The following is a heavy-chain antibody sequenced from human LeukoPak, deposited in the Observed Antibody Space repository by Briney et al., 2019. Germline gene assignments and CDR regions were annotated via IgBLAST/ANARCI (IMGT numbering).Heavy chain of an antibody. Sequence: PSETLSLTCTVSGGSISSSSYYWGWIRQPPGKGLEWIGSIYYSGSTYYNPSLKSRVTISVDTSKNQFSLKLSSVTAADTAVYYCARLALDYYFDYWGQGTLVTVSS. V-gene: IGHV4-39*01. CDR1: GGSISSSSYY. J-gene: IGHJ4*02. CDR2: IYYSGST. CDR3: ARLALDYYFDY.